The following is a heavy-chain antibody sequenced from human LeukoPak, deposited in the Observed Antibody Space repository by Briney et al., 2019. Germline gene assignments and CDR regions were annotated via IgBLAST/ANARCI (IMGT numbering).Heavy chain of an antibody. V-gene: IGHV3-30*18. CDR3: ANSYYYDSSGQNPGGFDP. J-gene: IGHJ5*02. D-gene: IGHD3-22*01. CDR2: ISYDGSNK. CDR1: GFTFSRYG. Sequence: PGRSLRLSCAVSGFTFSRYGMHWVRQAPGKGLEWVAVISYDGSNKYYADSVKGRFTISRDNSKNTLYLQMNSLRAEDTAVYYCANSYYYDSSGQNPGGFDPWGQGTLVTVSS.